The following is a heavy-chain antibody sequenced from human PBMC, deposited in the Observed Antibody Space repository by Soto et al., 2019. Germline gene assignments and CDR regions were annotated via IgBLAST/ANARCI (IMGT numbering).Heavy chain of an antibody. CDR3: ARERYQVISDGMDV. V-gene: IGHV1-2*02. Sequence: ASVKVSCKASGYTFTGYYIHWVREAPGQGLEWMGWINPQTGGTSYGQKFQGRVTLSRDTSINAAYLELSRLRFDDAAVYFCARERYQVISDGMDVWGQGTTVTVSS. J-gene: IGHJ6*02. D-gene: IGHD2-2*01. CDR1: GYTFTGYY. CDR2: INPQTGGT.